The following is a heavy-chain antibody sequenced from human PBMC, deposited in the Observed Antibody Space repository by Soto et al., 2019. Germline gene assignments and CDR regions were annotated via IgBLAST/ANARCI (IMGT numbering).Heavy chain of an antibody. D-gene: IGHD2-2*02. Sequence: GGSLRLSCAASGFTVSNNYMSWVRQAPGKGLEWVSLIYSGGSTFYADSVKGRFTISRDNSKNTLFLQMNSLRAEDTAVYFCATYTSLDYWGQGTLVTVS. J-gene: IGHJ4*02. CDR1: GFTVSNNY. CDR3: ATYTSLDY. CDR2: IYSGGST. V-gene: IGHV3-53*01.